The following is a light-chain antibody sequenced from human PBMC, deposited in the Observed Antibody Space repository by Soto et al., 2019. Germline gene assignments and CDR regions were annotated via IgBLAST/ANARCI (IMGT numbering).Light chain of an antibody. J-gene: IGLJ2*01. V-gene: IGLV3-27*01. CDR3: YSAPRVV. CDR1: VLAKKY. CDR2: KDS. Sequence: SYELTQPSSVSVSPGQTARITCSGDVLAKKYARWFQQKPGQAPVLVIYKDSERPSGIPERFSGSSSGTTVTLTISGAQVEDEADYYCYSAPRVVFGGGTKLTVL.